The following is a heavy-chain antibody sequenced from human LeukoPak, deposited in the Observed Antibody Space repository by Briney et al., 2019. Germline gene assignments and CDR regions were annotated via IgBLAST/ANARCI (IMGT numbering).Heavy chain of an antibody. D-gene: IGHD3-3*01. CDR3: AKDSVGYDFWSGYSHFDY. J-gene: IGHJ4*02. Sequence: GGSLRLSCAASGFTFSSYGMHWVRQAPGKGLEWVAVIWYDGSNKYYADSVKGRFTISRDNSKNTLYLQMNSLRAEDTAVYYCAKDSVGYDFWSGYSHFDYWGQRTLVTVSS. CDR1: GFTFSSYG. CDR2: IWYDGSNK. V-gene: IGHV3-33*06.